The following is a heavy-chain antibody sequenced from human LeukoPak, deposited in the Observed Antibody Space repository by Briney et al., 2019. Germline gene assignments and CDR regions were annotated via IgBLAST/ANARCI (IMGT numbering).Heavy chain of an antibody. J-gene: IGHJ4*02. CDR1: GGSISSYY. D-gene: IGHD3-22*01. V-gene: IGHV4-34*01. Sequence: SETLSLTCTVSGGSISSYYWSWIRQPAGKGLEWIGEINHSGSTNYNPSLKSRVTISVDTSKNQFSLKLSSVTAADTAVYYCARRRVYYDSSGYYYFDYWGQGTLVTVSS. CDR2: INHSGST. CDR3: ARRRVYYDSSGYYYFDY.